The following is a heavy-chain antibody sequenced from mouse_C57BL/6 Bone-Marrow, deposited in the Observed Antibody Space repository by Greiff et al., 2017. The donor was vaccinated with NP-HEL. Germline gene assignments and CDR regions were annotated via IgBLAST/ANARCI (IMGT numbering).Heavy chain of an antibody. J-gene: IGHJ2*01. Sequence: EVQLQQSGAELVRPGASVKLSCTASGFNIKDDYMHWVKQRPEQGLEWIGWIDPENGDTEYASKFQGKATITADTSSNTAYLQLSSLTSGDTAVYYCTTDSYFDYWGQGTTLTVSS. CDR3: TTDSYFDY. D-gene: IGHD2-12*01. CDR1: GFNIKDDY. CDR2: IDPENGDT. V-gene: IGHV14-4*01.